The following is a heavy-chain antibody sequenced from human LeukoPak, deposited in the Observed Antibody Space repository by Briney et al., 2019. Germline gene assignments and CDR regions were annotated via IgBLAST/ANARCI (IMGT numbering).Heavy chain of an antibody. Sequence: GGSLRLSCAASGFTFSSYAMSWVRQAPGKGLEWVSAISGSGGSTYYADSVKGRFTISRDNSKNTLYLQMNSLRAEDTAVYYCAKDRSPLRYFDWPYYFDYWGQGTLVTVSS. J-gene: IGHJ4*02. V-gene: IGHV3-23*01. CDR1: GFTFSSYA. CDR3: AKDRSPLRYFDWPYYFDY. D-gene: IGHD3-9*01. CDR2: ISGSGGST.